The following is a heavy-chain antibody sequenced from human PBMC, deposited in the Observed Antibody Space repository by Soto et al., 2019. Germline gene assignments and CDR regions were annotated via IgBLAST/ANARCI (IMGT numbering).Heavy chain of an antibody. CDR3: APTIVVVPTAHDAFDV. V-gene: IGHV2-5*02. D-gene: IGHD2-2*01. CDR2: LYWDDDK. CDR1: GFSLSSIGVG. J-gene: IGHJ3*01. Sequence: GSGPTLVNPTQTLTLTCTFSGFSLSSIGVGVGWIRQPPGKALEWLGILYWDDDKHYSPSLKSRISIAKDTSKDQVVLTLTNMEPVDTATYYCAPTIVVVPTAHDAFDVWGQGTMVTVSS.